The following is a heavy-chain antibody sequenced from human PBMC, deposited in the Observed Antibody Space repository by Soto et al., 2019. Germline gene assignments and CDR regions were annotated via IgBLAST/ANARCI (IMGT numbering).Heavy chain of an antibody. V-gene: IGHV3-74*01. Sequence: EVQLVESGGGLVQPGGSLRLSCAASEFTFSGRSVHWVRQAPGKGLVGVSGIDKGGTDSTYADSVKGRFTSSRDNAKNTVYLQMNSLRVADAAVYSCARGWFGPDVWGKGTTVTVSS. J-gene: IGHJ6*03. CDR2: IDKGGTDS. D-gene: IGHD3-10*01. CDR1: EFTFSGRS. CDR3: ARGWFGPDV.